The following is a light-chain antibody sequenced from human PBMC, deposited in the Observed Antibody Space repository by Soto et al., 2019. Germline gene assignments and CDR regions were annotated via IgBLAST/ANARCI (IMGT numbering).Light chain of an antibody. CDR2: DVN. CDR3: SSHSSSSTLVV. Sequence: QSALTQPASMSGSPGQSITISCTGTSSDVGGYNYVSWYRQHPGKAPKLMIYDVNNRPSGVSNRFSGSKSGNTASLTISGLQAEDEADYYCSSHSSSSTLVVFGVGTKLTVL. V-gene: IGLV2-14*03. J-gene: IGLJ2*01. CDR1: SSDVGGYNY.